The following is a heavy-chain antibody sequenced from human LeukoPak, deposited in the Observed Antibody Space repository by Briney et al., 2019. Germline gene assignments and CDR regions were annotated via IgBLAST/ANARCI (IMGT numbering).Heavy chain of an antibody. CDR3: ARGHPTWDFDY. J-gene: IGHJ4*02. CDR2: MNPNSGKT. V-gene: IGHV1-8*01. D-gene: IGHD3-16*01. Sequence: ASAKVSCKASGYTFTSYDIKWVRHATRQGLEWMGWMNPNSGKTGYAQKFQGRVTMTRNTSISTAYMELSSLRSEDTAVYYCARGHPTWDFDYWGQGTLVTVSS. CDR1: GYTFTSYD.